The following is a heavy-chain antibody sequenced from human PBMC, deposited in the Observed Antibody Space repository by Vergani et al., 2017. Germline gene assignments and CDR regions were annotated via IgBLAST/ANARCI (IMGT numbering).Heavy chain of an antibody. CDR1: GYTFTGYY. V-gene: IGHV1-2*02. CDR2: IKPNSGGT. Sequence: QVQLVQSGAEVKKSGASVKVSCKASGYTFTGYYMQWVRQAPGQGLEWMGWIKPNSGGTNYAQKFQGRVTMTRDTSISTAYMELSRRRSDDTAIYYCARGRNWGFDAFDIWGQGTMVTVSS. D-gene: IGHD7-27*01. CDR3: ARGRNWGFDAFDI. J-gene: IGHJ3*02.